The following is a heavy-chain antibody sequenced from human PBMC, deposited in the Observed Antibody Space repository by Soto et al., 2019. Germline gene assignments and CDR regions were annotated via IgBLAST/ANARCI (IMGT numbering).Heavy chain of an antibody. Sequence: PGGSLRLSCAASGFTFSSYSMNWVRQAPGKGLEWVSSISSSSSYIYYADSVKGRFTISRDNAKNSLYLQMNSLRVEDTALYYCARDRIVGATSLGYWGQGTLVTVSS. CDR3: ARDRIVGATSLGY. CDR2: ISSSSSYI. V-gene: IGHV3-21*01. D-gene: IGHD1-26*01. J-gene: IGHJ4*02. CDR1: GFTFSSYS.